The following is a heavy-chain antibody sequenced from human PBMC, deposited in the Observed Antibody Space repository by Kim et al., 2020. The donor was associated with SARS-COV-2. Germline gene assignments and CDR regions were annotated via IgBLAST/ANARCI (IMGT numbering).Heavy chain of an antibody. Sequence: ASVKVSCKASGYTFTNYDINWVRQAPGKGLEWMGYMNPEHGNAAYDQKFQGRVTMTRDTSSSTAYMELTNLRPEDTAIYFCATKLGHGAAPRPYWGHGIL. CDR2: MNPEHGNA. V-gene: IGHV1-8*01. CDR3: ATKLGHGAAPRPY. D-gene: IGHD2-15*01. J-gene: IGHJ4*01. CDR1: GYTFTNYD.